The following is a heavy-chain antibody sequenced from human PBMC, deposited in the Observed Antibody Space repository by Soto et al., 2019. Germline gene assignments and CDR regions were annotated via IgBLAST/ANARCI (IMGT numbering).Heavy chain of an antibody. CDR1: GGPISSGDYY. Sequence: SETLSLTCTVSGGPISSGDYYWSWIRQPPGKGLEWIGYIYYSGSTYYNPSLKSRVTISVDTSKNQFSLKLSSVTAADTAVYYCARTTYYYDSSGHDYWGQGTLVTVS. D-gene: IGHD3-22*01. J-gene: IGHJ4*02. V-gene: IGHV4-30-4*01. CDR3: ARTTYYYDSSGHDY. CDR2: IYYSGST.